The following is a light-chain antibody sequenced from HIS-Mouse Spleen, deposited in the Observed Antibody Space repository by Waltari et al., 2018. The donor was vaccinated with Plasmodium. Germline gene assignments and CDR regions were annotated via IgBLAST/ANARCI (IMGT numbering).Light chain of an antibody. Sequence: EIALTQSPVTLTLSPRERSTRSCRASQSVSSSYLAWYQQKPGQANRLLIYGASSRATGIPDRFSGSGSGTDFTLTISRLEPEDFAVYYCQQYGSSPYTFGQGTKLEIK. CDR3: QQYGSSPYT. J-gene: IGKJ2*01. V-gene: IGKV3-20*01. CDR2: GAS. CDR1: QSVSSSY.